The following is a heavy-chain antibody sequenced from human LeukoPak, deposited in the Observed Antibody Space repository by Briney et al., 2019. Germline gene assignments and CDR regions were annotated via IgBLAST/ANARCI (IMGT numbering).Heavy chain of an antibody. J-gene: IGHJ4*02. CDR1: GYTFTGYY. CDR2: INPNSGGT. V-gene: IGHV1-2*02. D-gene: IGHD3-22*01. Sequence: ASVKVSCKASGYTFTGYYMHWARQAPGQGREGMGWINPNSGGTNYAQKFQGRVTMTRDTSISTAYMELSRLRSDDTAVYYCARDRDDSSGYYRETLFDYWGQGTLVTVSS. CDR3: ARDRDDSSGYYRETLFDY.